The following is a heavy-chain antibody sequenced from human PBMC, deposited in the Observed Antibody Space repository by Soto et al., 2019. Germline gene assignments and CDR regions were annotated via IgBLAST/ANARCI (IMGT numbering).Heavy chain of an antibody. D-gene: IGHD3-22*01. J-gene: IGHJ4*02. CDR3: ARGYYPLFYFDD. V-gene: IGHV2-70*20. Sequence: CGPTVANPPRNLQLTCTFSGFLLITSGMCVGWVSQPPGKALEWLALIDRDDDKYYSTSLKTRLTISKDTSKNQVVLTMTNMDPVDTATYYCARGYYPLFYFDDWGRGTLVTVSS. CDR2: IDRDDDK. CDR1: GFLLITSGMC.